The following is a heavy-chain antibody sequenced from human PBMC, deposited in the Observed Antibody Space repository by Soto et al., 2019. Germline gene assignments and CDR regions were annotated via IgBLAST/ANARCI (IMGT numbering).Heavy chain of an antibody. J-gene: IGHJ4*02. CDR1: GYTFTGYG. CDR3: ARDPYSSGWYVVDY. CDR2: ISAYNGNT. D-gene: IGHD6-19*01. V-gene: IGHV1-18*04. Sequence: ASVKVSCKASGYTFTGYGISWVRQAPGQGLEWMGWISAYNGNTNYEQKLQGRVTMTTDTSTSTAYMELRSLRSDDTAVYYCARDPYSSGWYVVDYWGQGTMVTVSS.